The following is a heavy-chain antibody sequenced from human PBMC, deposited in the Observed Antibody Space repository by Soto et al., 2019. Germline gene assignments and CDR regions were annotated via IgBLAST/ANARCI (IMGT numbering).Heavy chain of an antibody. D-gene: IGHD6-19*01. V-gene: IGHV3-53*01. CDR2: IYGGGTT. Sequence: EVQLVESGGGLIQPGGSLRLSCAASGFTVSSKYMTWVRQAPGKGLEWVSVIYGGGTTYYADSVKVRFTISRDNSKNTLYLQMNSLRAEDTALYYCVQTTGWPGFDFWGQGTLVTVSS. CDR3: VQTTGWPGFDF. J-gene: IGHJ4*02. CDR1: GFTVSSKY.